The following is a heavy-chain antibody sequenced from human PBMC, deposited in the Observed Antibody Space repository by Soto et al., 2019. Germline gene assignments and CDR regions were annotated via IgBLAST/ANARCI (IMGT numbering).Heavy chain of an antibody. CDR3: ARVFAGLTGYAPSTRGDYYYYMDV. CDR2: IYYSGST. V-gene: IGHV4-31*03. Sequence: SETLSLTCTVSGGSISSGGYYWSWIRQHPGKGLEWIGYIYYSGSTYYNPSLKSRVTISVDTSKNQFSLKLSSVTAAETAVYYCARVFAGLTGYAPSTRGDYYYYMDVWGKGTTVTVSS. CDR1: GGSISSGGYY. J-gene: IGHJ6*03. D-gene: IGHD3-9*01.